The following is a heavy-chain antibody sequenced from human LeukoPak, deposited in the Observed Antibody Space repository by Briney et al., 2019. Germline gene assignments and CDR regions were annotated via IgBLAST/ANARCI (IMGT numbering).Heavy chain of an antibody. J-gene: IGHJ4*02. Sequence: DPSETLSLTCTVSGDSIRNDNYCWGWLRQPPGKGLEWIVSIFYSGTTYYNPSLKSRVTISVDTSKNQFSLKMRSVTAADTAVYYCARVGIQLWVDSWGQGNLVTVSS. D-gene: IGHD5-18*01. CDR2: IFYSGTT. CDR1: GDSIRNDNYC. V-gene: IGHV4-39*07. CDR3: ARVGIQLWVDS.